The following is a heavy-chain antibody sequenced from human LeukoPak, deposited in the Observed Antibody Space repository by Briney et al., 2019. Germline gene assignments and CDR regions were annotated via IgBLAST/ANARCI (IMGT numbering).Heavy chain of an antibody. CDR3: ASYYDSSGYYWLY. CDR1: GFTFRNYW. V-gene: IGHV3-7*01. J-gene: IGHJ4*02. D-gene: IGHD3-22*01. Sequence: GGSLRLSCAASGFTFRNYWMSWVRQAPGKGLEWVANIKEDGSEKYYVDSVKGRFTISRDNAKDSLYLQMNSLRAEDTAVYYCASYYDSSGYYWLYWGQGTLVTVSS. CDR2: IKEDGSEK.